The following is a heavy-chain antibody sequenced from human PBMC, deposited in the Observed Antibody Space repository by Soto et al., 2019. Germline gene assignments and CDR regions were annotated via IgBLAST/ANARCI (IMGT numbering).Heavy chain of an antibody. CDR2: INAGNGNT. J-gene: IGHJ4*02. CDR1: GYTFTSYA. Sequence: ASVKVSCKASGYTFTSYAMHWVRQAPGQRLEWMGWINAGNGNTKYSQKFQGRVTITRDTSASTAYMELSSLRSEDTAVYYCASNYDFWSGYAPFDYRGQGTLVTVSS. CDR3: ASNYDFWSGYAPFDY. V-gene: IGHV1-3*01. D-gene: IGHD3-3*01.